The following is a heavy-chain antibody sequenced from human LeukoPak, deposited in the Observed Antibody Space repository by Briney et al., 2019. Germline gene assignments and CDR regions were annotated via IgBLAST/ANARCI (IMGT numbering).Heavy chain of an antibody. CDR3: AHTTSTTLGVVIRGRWRFDP. CDR2: IFYSGST. Sequence: SQTLSLTCHVSGGSIISGNYYWNWIRQPPGKAPEWIGYIFYSGSTYYNPSLKTRVTISRDTSKNQFSLRLTSVTAADTAVYYCAHTTSTTLGVVIRGRWRFDPWGQGTLVTVSS. D-gene: IGHD3-3*01. V-gene: IGHV4-30-4*08. CDR1: GGSIISGNYY. J-gene: IGHJ5*02.